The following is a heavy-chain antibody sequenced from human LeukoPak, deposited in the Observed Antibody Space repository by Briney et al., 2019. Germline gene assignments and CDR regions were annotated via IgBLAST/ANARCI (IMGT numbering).Heavy chain of an antibody. J-gene: IGHJ5*02. D-gene: IGHD3-3*01. CDR1: GFSFSYHG. CDR2: VSPPGGGT. Sequence: PGGSLRLSCAASGFSFSYHGMNWVRQAPGKGLEWLSGVSPPGGGTYYADSVKARFTISRDDSKNTLSLQMNSLRVEDTAVYYCARDHLANLASRLFDPWGQGTLVTVSS. CDR3: ARDHLANLASRLFDP. V-gene: IGHV3-23*01.